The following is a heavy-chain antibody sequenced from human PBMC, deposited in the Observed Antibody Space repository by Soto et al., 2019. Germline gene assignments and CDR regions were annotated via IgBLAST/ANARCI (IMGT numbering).Heavy chain of an antibody. CDR2: IIPIFGTA. D-gene: IGHD6-6*01. CDR1: GGTFSSYA. CDR3: ARSIAARQGFDYYYYCMDV. V-gene: IGHV1-69*01. J-gene: IGHJ6*02. Sequence: QVQLVQSGAEVKKPGSSVKVSCKASGGTFSSYAISWVRQAPGQGLEWMGGIIPIFGTATYEQQFQGRVTLTADESMSTAYMELRSLRSEYTAVYYCARSIAARQGFDYYYYCMDVWGHGSTFTFSS.